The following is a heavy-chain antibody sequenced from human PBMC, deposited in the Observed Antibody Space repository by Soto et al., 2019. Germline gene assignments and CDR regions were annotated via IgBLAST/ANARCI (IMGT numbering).Heavy chain of an antibody. D-gene: IGHD5-18*01. CDR3: TRQPRGYSYGTGP. J-gene: IGHJ5*02. CDR2: IRSKANSYAT. V-gene: IGHV3-73*01. Sequence: EVQLVESGGGLVQPGGSLKLSCAASGFTFSGSAMHWVRQASGKGLEWVGRIRSKANSYATAYAASVKGRFTISRDDSKNTAYLQMNNLKTEDTAVYYCTRQPRGYSYGTGPWGQGTLVTVSS. CDR1: GFTFSGSA.